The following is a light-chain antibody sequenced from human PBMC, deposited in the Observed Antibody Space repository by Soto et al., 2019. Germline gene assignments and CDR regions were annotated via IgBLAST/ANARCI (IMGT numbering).Light chain of an antibody. V-gene: IGKV1-5*03. CDR1: QTISSW. CDR3: QQLNSYPLT. J-gene: IGKJ4*01. CDR2: KAS. Sequence: DIQMTQSPSTLSGSVGCRLTITCRASQTISSWLAWYQQKPGKAPKLLIYKASTLKSGVPSRFSGSGYGTEFNLTISSLQTEDFATYSCQQLNSYPLTFGQGTKVDIK.